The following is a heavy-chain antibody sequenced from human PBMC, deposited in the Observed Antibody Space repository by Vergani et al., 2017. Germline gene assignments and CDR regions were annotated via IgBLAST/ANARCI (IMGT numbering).Heavy chain of an antibody. J-gene: IGHJ6*02. CDR2: IKSKTDGGTT. D-gene: IGHD1-26*01. CDR3: TTDSGGSGSQAYYYYGMDV. Sequence: EVQLVESGGGLVKPGGSLRLSCAASGFTFSNAWMSWVRQAPGKGLEWVGRIKSKTDGGTTDYAAPVKGRFTISRDDSKNTLYLQMNSLKTEDTAVYSCTTDSGGSGSQAYYYYGMDVWGQGTTVTVSS. CDR1: GFTFSNAW. V-gene: IGHV3-15*01.